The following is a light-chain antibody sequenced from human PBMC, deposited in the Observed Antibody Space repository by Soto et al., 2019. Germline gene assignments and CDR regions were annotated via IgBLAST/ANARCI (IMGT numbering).Light chain of an antibody. V-gene: IGKV3-20*01. Sequence: IVLTQSPGTLSLSPGERATLSCRASQSVATIYLAWYQQKPGQAPKLLMSGTSTRATGIPDRFSGSGSGTDFTLTINRLEPEDFAVYYCQQYGSSPRTFGHGTRV. J-gene: IGKJ1*01. CDR1: QSVATIY. CDR2: GTS. CDR3: QQYGSSPRT.